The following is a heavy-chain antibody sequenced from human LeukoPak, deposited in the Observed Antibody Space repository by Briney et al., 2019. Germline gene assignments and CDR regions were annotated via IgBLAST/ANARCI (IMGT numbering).Heavy chain of an antibody. CDR1: GFTFIRYA. Sequence: PGGCLRLSCADSGFTFIRYAMSSVRQAPGKGLELVSSISDSGGSTYYADSVKGRFTISRGNSKNTLYLQMNSLRAEDTAVYYCANIHRGQHFDYWGQGTLVTVSS. D-gene: IGHD1-14*01. V-gene: IGHV3-23*01. CDR2: ISDSGGST. CDR3: ANIHRGQHFDY. J-gene: IGHJ4*02.